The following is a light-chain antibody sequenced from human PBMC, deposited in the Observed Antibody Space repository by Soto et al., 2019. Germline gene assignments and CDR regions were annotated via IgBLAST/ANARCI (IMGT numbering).Light chain of an antibody. CDR3: QQYGSSPIT. Sequence: EIVLTQSPGTLSLSPGERATLSCRASQSVSNNYLAWYQQKPGQAPRLLIYGASNRATGIPDRFSGRGSGTDFTLTISRREPEDFAVYYCQQYGSSPITFGQGTRLEIK. V-gene: IGKV3-20*01. J-gene: IGKJ5*01. CDR2: GAS. CDR1: QSVSNNY.